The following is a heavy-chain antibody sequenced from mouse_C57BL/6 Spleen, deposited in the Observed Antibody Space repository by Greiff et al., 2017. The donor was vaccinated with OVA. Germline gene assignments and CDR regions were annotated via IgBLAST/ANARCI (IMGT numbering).Heavy chain of an antibody. V-gene: IGHV1-42*01. Sequence: VQLQQSGPELVKPGASVKISCKASGYSFTGYYMNWVKQSPEKSLEWIGEINPSTGGTTYNQKFKAKATLTVDESSSTAYMQLKSLTSEDSAVYYCARAGGSRDFDYWGQGTTLTVSS. CDR3: ARAGGSRDFDY. CDR2: INPSTGGT. D-gene: IGHD1-1*01. CDR1: GYSFTGYY. J-gene: IGHJ2*01.